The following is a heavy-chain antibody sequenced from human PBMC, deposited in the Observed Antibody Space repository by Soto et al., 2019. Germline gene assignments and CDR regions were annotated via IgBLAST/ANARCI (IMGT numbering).Heavy chain of an antibody. Sequence: QVQLVESGGGVVQPGRSLRLSCAASGFTFSSYGMHWVRQAPGKGLEWVAVISYDGSNKYYADSVKGRFTISRDNSKNTLYLQMNSLRAEDTAVYYCAKGVSMTPDYWGQGTLVTVSS. CDR1: GFTFSSYG. D-gene: IGHD2-15*01. CDR2: ISYDGSNK. J-gene: IGHJ4*02. CDR3: AKGVSMTPDY. V-gene: IGHV3-30*18.